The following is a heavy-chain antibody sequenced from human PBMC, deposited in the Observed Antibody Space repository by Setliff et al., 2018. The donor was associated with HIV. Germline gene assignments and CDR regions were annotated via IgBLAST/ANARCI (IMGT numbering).Heavy chain of an antibody. J-gene: IGHJ3*01. CDR2: IFYTGTT. D-gene: IGHD3-10*01. CDR1: GDSISSGLNY. V-gene: IGHV4-31*03. CDR3: AREGGPGTPRTDAFDF. Sequence: SETLSLTCTVSGDSISSGLNYWTWIRQHPGKGLEWIGYIFYTGTTYYNPSLKSRVTISVDTSNNQFSLRLTSVTAADTAMYFCAREGGPGTPRTDAFDFWGQGTMVT.